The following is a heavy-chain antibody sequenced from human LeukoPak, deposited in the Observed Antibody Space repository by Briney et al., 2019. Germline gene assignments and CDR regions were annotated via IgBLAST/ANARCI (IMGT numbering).Heavy chain of an antibody. Sequence: PGGSLRLSYAASGFTFSNYAMSWVRQPPAKGLDWVSGISGSGGRTDYADSVKGRFTISRDNSKNTLLLQMNSLRVDDTAVYYCAKDWTTVNAEYFHQWGQGTLVIVSS. D-gene: IGHD4-17*01. J-gene: IGHJ1*01. CDR2: ISGSGGRT. V-gene: IGHV3-23*01. CDR1: GFTFSNYA. CDR3: AKDWTTVNAEYFHQ.